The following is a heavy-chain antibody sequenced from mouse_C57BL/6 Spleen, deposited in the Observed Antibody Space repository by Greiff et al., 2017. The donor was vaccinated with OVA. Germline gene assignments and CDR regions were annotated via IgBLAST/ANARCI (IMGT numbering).Heavy chain of an antibody. J-gene: IGHJ4*01. CDR2: IDPSDSYP. V-gene: IGHV1-69*01. D-gene: IGHD3-2*02. Sequence: VQLQQPGAELVMPGASVKLSCKASGYTFTSYWMHWVKQRPGQGLEWIGEIDPSDSYPNYNQKFKGKSTLTVDKSSSTAYMQLSSLTSEDSAVYYCARQLRYAMDYWGQGTSVTVSS. CDR1: GYTFTSYW. CDR3: ARQLRYAMDY.